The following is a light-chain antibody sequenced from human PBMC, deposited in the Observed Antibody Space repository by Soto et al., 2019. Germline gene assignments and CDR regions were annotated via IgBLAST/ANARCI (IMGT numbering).Light chain of an antibody. J-gene: IGKJ1*01. V-gene: IGKV3-20*01. CDR3: QQYGTSPWT. CDR2: GAS. Sequence: EIVLRQSPGTLSLSPGARATLSCRASQSVSTSSLAWYQQKGGQAPRLLIHGASSRATGIPDRFSGSGSGTDFTLTISRLEPEDFAVYYCQQYGTSPWTFGQGTKVDIK. CDR1: QSVSTSS.